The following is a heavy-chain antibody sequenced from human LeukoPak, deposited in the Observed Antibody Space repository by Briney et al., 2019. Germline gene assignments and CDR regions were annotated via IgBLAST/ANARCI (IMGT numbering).Heavy chain of an antibody. Sequence: GGSLRVSCAASGSTVSSNYMSGVRQAPGKGLEWVSVIYSGGSTYYADSVKGRFTISRDNSKNTLYLQMNSLRAEDTAVYYCARWGRSAAGNRFQHWGQGTLVTVSS. CDR2: IYSGGST. D-gene: IGHD6-13*01. CDR1: GSTVSSNY. J-gene: IGHJ1*01. V-gene: IGHV3-53*01. CDR3: ARWGRSAAGNRFQH.